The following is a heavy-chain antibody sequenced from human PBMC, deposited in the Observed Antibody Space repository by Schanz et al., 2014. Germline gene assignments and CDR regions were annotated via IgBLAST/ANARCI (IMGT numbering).Heavy chain of an antibody. Sequence: QVQLQESGPGLVKPSDTLSLTCTVSGGSISRHYWSWIRQPPGKGLEWIGYIHYSGNSNYNPSLKSHVTISLDTSKSQFSLKMRSVTAADTAVYYCATTFYFASGTYHTPNYYYGLDVWGQGTTVTVSS. V-gene: IGHV4-59*07. D-gene: IGHD3-10*01. CDR2: IHYSGNS. J-gene: IGHJ6*02. CDR3: ATTFYFASGTYHTPNYYYGLDV. CDR1: GGSISRHY.